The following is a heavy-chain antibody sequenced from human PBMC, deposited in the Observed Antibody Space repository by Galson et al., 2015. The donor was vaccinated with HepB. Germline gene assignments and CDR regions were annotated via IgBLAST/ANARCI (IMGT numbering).Heavy chain of an antibody. CDR3: ARDPAWYKWPGELPIPDY. CDR1: GFTFSSYS. V-gene: IGHV3-48*01. Sequence: SLRLSCAASGFTFSSYSMNWVRQAPGKGLEWVSYISSSSSTIYYADSVKGRFTISRDNAKNSLYLQMNSLRAEDTAVYYCARDPAWYKWPGELPIPDYWGQGTLVTVSS. CDR2: ISSSSSTI. J-gene: IGHJ4*02. D-gene: IGHD3-10*01.